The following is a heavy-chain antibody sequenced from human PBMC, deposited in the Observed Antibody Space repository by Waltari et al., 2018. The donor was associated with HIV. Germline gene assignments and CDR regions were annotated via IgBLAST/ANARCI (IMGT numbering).Heavy chain of an antibody. CDR1: GFNFTNAW. J-gene: IGHJ4*02. CDR2: IKSTTYGGTT. Sequence: EVQLVESGGGLVMPGGTLRLSCGDTGFNFTNAWMTWVRQAPVKGVGVVCRIKSTTYGGTTDYAAPVRGRFPISRDDSKNTLSLQINSLETEDTAVYYCTTAMIDYWGQGTLVTVSS. CDR3: TTAMIDY. V-gene: IGHV3-15*01. D-gene: IGHD3-22*01.